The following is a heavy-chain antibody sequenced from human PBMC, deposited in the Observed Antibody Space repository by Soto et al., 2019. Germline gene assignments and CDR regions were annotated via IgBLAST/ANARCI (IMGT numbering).Heavy chain of an antibody. D-gene: IGHD3-3*01. CDR1: GYTFTSYG. J-gene: IGHJ4*02. V-gene: IGHV1-18*01. Sequence: QVQLVQSGAEVKKPGASVKVSCKASGYTFTSYGISWVRQAPGQGLEWMGWISAYNGNTNYAQKLQGRVTMTPDTSTSTAYMELRSLRSDDTAVYYCARGTYYDFWSGYYTSYYFDYWGQGTLVTVSS. CDR2: ISAYNGNT. CDR3: ARGTYYDFWSGYYTSYYFDY.